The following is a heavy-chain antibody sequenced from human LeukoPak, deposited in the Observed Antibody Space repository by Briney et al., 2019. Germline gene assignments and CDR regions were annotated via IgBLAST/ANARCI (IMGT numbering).Heavy chain of an antibody. Sequence: GESLKISCKGSGYSFTTYWIGWVRQMPGKGLGWIGIIYPGDSDTRHSPSFQGQVSISAAKSISTAYRQWSSLKASDTAMYYCARGSSYLAHFDYWGQGTLVTVSS. CDR1: GYSFTTYW. CDR3: ARGSSYLAHFDY. CDR2: IYPGDSDT. D-gene: IGHD1-26*01. V-gene: IGHV5-51*01. J-gene: IGHJ4*02.